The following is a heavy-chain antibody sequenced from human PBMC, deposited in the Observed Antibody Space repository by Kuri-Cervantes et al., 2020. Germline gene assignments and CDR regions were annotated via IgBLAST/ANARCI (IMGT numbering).Heavy chain of an antibody. CDR2: TYYSGST. D-gene: IGHD5-12*01. V-gene: IGHV4-61*01. CDR3: AREDIMSSAPTN. Sequence: SETLSLTCTVSGGSVSSGSYYWSWIRQPPGKGLEWIGYTYYSGSTNYNPSLKSRVTISVDTSKNQFSLKLSSVTAADTAVYYCAREDIMSSAPTNWGQGTLVTVSS. J-gene: IGHJ4*02. CDR1: GGSVSSGSYY.